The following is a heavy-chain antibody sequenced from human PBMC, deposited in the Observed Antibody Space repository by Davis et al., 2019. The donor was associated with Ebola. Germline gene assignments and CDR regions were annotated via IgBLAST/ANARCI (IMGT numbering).Heavy chain of an antibody. Sequence: GESLKISCVVSGFTVTDNYITWVRQAPGKGLEWVAVVSHSERERFYADSVKGRFTISRDNSENTLYLQMNSLTADDTSVYYCARAGFDEVLDYWGQGTPVTVSS. V-gene: IGHV3-30*03. CDR2: VSHSERER. D-gene: IGHD3-3*01. J-gene: IGHJ4*02. CDR3: ARAGFDEVLDY. CDR1: GFTVTDNY.